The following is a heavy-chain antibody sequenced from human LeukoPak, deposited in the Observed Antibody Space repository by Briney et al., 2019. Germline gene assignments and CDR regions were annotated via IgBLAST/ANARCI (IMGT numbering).Heavy chain of an antibody. CDR3: ARHSSSRYYFDY. CDR1: GDSISSSSYY. D-gene: IGHD6-13*01. V-gene: IGHV4-39*01. Sequence: PSETLSLTCTVSGDSISSSSYYWGWIRQPPGKGLEWIGSISYSGSTYYNPSLKSRVTISVDTSKNQFSLKLSSVTAADTVVYYCARHSSSRYYFDYWGQGTLVTVSS. J-gene: IGHJ4*02. CDR2: ISYSGST.